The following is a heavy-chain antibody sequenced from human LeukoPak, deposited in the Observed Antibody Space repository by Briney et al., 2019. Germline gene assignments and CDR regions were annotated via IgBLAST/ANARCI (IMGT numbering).Heavy chain of an antibody. Sequence: ASVKVSCKVSGYTLTELSMHWVRQAPGKGLEWMGGVDPEDGEIIYAQKFQGRVTMTEDTSIDTAYMELSSLRSEDTAVYYCAIDVGELLTYWGQGTLVTVSS. V-gene: IGHV1-24*01. J-gene: IGHJ4*02. CDR3: AIDVGELLTY. CDR1: GYTLTELS. CDR2: VDPEDGEI. D-gene: IGHD1-26*01.